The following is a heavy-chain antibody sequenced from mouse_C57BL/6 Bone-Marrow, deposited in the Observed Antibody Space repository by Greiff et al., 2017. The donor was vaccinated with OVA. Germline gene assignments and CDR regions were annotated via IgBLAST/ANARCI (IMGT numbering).Heavy chain of an antibody. CDR3: ARNGLYYFDD. V-gene: IGHV1-52*01. J-gene: IGHJ2*01. D-gene: IGHD1-2*01. CDR2: IAPSDSET. Sequence: QVQLQQSGAELVRPGSSVKLSCTASGFTFTSYCLHWVKQRPIQGLEWIGNIAPSDSETQYNPKFKDKATLTVDKSSSTAYMQLSSLTSEDSAVYYCARNGLYYFDDWGQGTTLTVSS. CDR1: GFTFTSYC.